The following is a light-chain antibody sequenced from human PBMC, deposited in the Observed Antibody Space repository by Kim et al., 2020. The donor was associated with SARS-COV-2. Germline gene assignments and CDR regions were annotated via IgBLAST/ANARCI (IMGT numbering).Light chain of an antibody. CDR3: QQAHDLPLT. CDR1: QDIGTF. J-gene: IGKJ4*01. CDR2: AAS. Sequence: DIQMTQSPSFVSASIGDRVIITCRPSQDIGTFLAWYQQKPGKAPKLFIYAASTLRSGVPSRFSGGMSGTTFTLTINSLQPDDFATYFCQQAHDLPLTFGGGTKVDIK. V-gene: IGKV1-12*01.